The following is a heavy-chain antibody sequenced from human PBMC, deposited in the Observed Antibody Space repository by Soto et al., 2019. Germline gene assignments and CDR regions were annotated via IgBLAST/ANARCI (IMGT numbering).Heavy chain of an antibody. CDR1: GFTFSSYA. CDR2: ISYDGSNK. V-gene: IGHV3-30-3*01. J-gene: IGHJ4*02. D-gene: IGHD6-19*01. CDR3: ARDSSGCLDY. Sequence: QVQLVESGGGVVQPGRSLRLSCAASGFTFSSYAMHWVRQAPGKGLEWVAVISYDGSNKYYADSVKGRFTISRDNSKNTLYLQMNSRRAEDTAVYYCARDSSGCLDYWGQGTLVTVSS.